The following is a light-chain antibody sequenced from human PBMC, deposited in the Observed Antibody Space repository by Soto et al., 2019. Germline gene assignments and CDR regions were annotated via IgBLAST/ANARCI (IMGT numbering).Light chain of an antibody. J-gene: IGLJ2*01. V-gene: IGLV2-8*01. CDR1: SSDVGGYNF. CDR3: SSYAGTNIPVV. Sequence: QSALTQPPSASGSPGQSVTISCTGSSSDVGGYNFVSWYQQHPGKAPKLMIYDVSERPPGVPDRFSGSKSGNTASLTVSGLQADDEADYYCSSYAGTNIPVVFGGGTKLTVL. CDR2: DVS.